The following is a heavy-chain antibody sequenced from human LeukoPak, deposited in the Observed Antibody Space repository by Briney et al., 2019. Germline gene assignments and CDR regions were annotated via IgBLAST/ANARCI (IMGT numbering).Heavy chain of an antibody. CDR3: ARVFGYNYGYPLGVDY. J-gene: IGHJ4*02. CDR1: GGSISSYY. Sequence: SETLSLTCTVSGGSISSYYWSWIRQPAGKGLEWIGYIYYSGSTNYNPSLKSRVTISVDTSKNQFSLKLSSVTAADTAVYYCARVFGYNYGYPLGVDYWGQGTLVTVSS. D-gene: IGHD3-10*01. V-gene: IGHV4-59*01. CDR2: IYYSGST.